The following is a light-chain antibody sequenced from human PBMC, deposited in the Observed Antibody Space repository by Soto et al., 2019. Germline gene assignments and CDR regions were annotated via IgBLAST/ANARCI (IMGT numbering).Light chain of an antibody. CDR3: CSYAGSSTDV. CDR1: SSDVGSYNL. Sequence: QSALTQPASVSGSPGQSITISCTGTSSDVGSYNLVSWYQQHPGKAPKLMIYEGSKRPSGVSNRFSGSKSGNTASLTISGLDAEDEADYSCCSYAGSSTDVFGTGTKLTVL. J-gene: IGLJ1*01. V-gene: IGLV2-23*01. CDR2: EGS.